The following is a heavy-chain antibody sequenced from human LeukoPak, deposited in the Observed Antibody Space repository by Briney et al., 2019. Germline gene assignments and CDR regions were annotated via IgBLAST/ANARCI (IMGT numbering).Heavy chain of an antibody. Sequence: GGSLGLSCAASGFTFSSYGMHWVRQAPGKGLEWVAVIWYDGSNKYYADSVKGRFTISRDNSKNTLYLQVNSLRAEDTAVYYCARDGVSAYFDYWGQGTLVTVSS. J-gene: IGHJ4*02. V-gene: IGHV3-33*01. D-gene: IGHD3-10*01. CDR1: GFTFSSYG. CDR3: ARDGVSAYFDY. CDR2: IWYDGSNK.